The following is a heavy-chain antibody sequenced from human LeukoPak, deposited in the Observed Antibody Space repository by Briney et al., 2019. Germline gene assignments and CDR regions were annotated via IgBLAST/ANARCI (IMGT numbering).Heavy chain of an antibody. CDR1: GFTFSSYG. J-gene: IGHJ4*02. CDR2: ISYDGSNK. V-gene: IGHV3-30*18. CDR3: AKGIVVVPAAGFDY. D-gene: IGHD2-2*01. Sequence: GGSLRLSCAASGFTFSSYGMHWVRQAPGKGLEWVAVISYDGSNKYYADSVKGRFTISRDNSKNTLYLQMNSLRAEDTAVYYCAKGIVVVPAAGFDYWGQGTLVTVSS.